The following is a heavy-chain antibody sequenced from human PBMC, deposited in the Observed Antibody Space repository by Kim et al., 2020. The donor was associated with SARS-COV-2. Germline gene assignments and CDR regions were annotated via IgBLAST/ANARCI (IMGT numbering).Heavy chain of an antibody. Sequence: DAVKGLFTITRDNTKNSLYLQMNSLRPKDTALYYCAREYCTSAVCDKGLDYWGQGTLVTVSS. V-gene: IGHV3-9*01. J-gene: IGHJ4*02. CDR3: AREYCTSAVCDKGLDY. D-gene: IGHD2-2*02.